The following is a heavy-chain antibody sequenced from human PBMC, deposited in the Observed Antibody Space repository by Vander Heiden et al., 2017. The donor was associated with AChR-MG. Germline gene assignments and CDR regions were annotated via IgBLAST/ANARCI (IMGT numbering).Heavy chain of an antibody. Sequence: QVQLVQSGAEVKKPRSSVNVSCKASGGPFSSYAISCVRQAPGQGLGRRGGIIPIFGTANNAQKFQGRVTITADKSRGTAYMELSRLRSEGTAVYYCARAGRSGGVSGYYYYGMDVWGQGTTVTVSS. V-gene: IGHV1-69*14. CDR3: ARAGRSGGVSGYYYYGMDV. D-gene: IGHD3-16*01. CDR2: IIPIFGTA. CDR1: GGPFSSYA. J-gene: IGHJ6*02.